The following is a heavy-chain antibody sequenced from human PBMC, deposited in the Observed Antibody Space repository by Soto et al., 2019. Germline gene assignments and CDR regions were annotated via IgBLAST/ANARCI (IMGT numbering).Heavy chain of an antibody. Sequence: ASVKASCKASGYTFTSYGISWVRQAPRQGLEWMGWISAYNGNANYAQKLQGRVTMTTDTSTSTAYMELRSLRPDHTAGYYCAREPRASNYSARSYRFDYWGPRTRV. CDR1: GYTFTSYG. CDR2: ISAYNGNA. CDR3: AREPRASNYSARSYRFDY. J-gene: IGHJ4*02. D-gene: IGHD3-16*02. V-gene: IGHV1-18*01.